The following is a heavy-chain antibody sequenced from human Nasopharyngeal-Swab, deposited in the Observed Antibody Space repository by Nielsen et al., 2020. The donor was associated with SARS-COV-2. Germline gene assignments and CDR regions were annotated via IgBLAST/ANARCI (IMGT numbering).Heavy chain of an antibody. D-gene: IGHD3-9*01. CDR1: GGSISSGDYY. CDR2: IYYSGST. J-gene: IGHJ5*02. Sequence: SGTLSLTCTVSGGSISSGDYYWSWIRQPPGKGLEWIGYIYYSGSTYYNPSLKSRVTISVDTSKNQFSLKLSSVTAADTAVYYCARAGPLRYFDWLHNWFDPWGQGTLVTVSS. CDR3: ARAGPLRYFDWLHNWFDP. V-gene: IGHV4-30-4*01.